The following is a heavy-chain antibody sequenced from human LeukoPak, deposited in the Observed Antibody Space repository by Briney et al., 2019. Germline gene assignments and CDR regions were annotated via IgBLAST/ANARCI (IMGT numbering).Heavy chain of an antibody. CDR2: ISYDGSNK. CDR3: ARGGVIVVVTSSFDY. J-gene: IGHJ4*02. V-gene: IGHV3-30*01. D-gene: IGHD3-22*01. CDR1: GFTFSSYA. Sequence: GGSLRLSCAASGFTFSSYAMHWVRQAPGKGLERVAVISYDGSNKYYADSVKGRFTISRDNSKNTLYLQMNSLRAEDTAVYYCARGGVIVVVTSSFDYWGQGTLVTVSS.